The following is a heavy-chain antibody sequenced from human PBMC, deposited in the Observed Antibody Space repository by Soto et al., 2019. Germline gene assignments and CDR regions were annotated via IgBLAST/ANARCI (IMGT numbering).Heavy chain of an antibody. CDR2: TSYDGNNE. CDR3: AKDKGVFNWATSYFDY. CDR1: GFTFSSYA. J-gene: IGHJ4*02. Sequence: GGSLRLSCAASGFTFSSYAMHWVRQAPGKGLEWVALTSYDGNNEYYTDSVKGRFTISRDNSKNTLFLQMNSPRPEDTAVYYCAKDKGVFNWATSYFDYWGQGALVTVSS. D-gene: IGHD1-1*01. V-gene: IGHV3-30*04.